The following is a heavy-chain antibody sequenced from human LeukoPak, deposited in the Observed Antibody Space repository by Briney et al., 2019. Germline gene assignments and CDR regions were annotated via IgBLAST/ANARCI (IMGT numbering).Heavy chain of an antibody. J-gene: IGHJ4*02. CDR2: IYSSGST. CDR1: GGSISSYY. CDR3: ARAGDSSGWYHYYFDY. V-gene: IGHV4-59*01. D-gene: IGHD6-19*01. Sequence: SETLSLTCTVSGGSISSYYWSWIRQPPGKGLEWIGYIYSSGSTNYNPSLKSRVTISVDTSKNQFSLKLSSVTAADTAVYYCARAGDSSGWYHYYFDYWGQGTLVTVSS.